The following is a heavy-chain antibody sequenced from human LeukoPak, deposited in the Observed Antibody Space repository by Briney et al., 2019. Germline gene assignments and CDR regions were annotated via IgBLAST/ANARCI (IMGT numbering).Heavy chain of an antibody. Sequence: SETLSLTCAVYGGSFSGYYWSWIRQPPGKGLEWIGEINHSGSTNYNPSLKSRVTISVDTSKNQFSLQLNSVTPEDTAVYYCARDHSSGWYLPPDQNASFDYWGQGTLVTVSS. D-gene: IGHD6-19*01. J-gene: IGHJ4*02. CDR1: GGSFSGYY. CDR3: ARDHSSGWYLPPDQNASFDY. CDR2: INHSGST. V-gene: IGHV4-34*01.